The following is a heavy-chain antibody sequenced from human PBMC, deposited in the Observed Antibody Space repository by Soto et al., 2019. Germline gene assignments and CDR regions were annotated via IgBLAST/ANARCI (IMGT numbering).Heavy chain of an antibody. CDR1: GFTFSSYA. CDR3: ARDPLAGTAAGAGGMDV. CDR2: ISYDGSSK. D-gene: IGHD6-13*01. Sequence: GSLRLSCAASGFTFSSYAMHWVRQAPGKGLEWVAIISYDGSSKYYADSVKGRFTISRDNSKNTLYLQMNSLRAEDTAVYYCARDPLAGTAAGAGGMDVWGQGTTVTVSS. J-gene: IGHJ6*02. V-gene: IGHV3-30-3*01.